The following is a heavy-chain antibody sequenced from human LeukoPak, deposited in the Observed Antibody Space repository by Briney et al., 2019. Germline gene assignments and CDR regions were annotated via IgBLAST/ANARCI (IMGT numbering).Heavy chain of an antibody. CDR3: AKEVGARDAFDI. Sequence: PGMSLRLSCAASGFAFSSCGIHWVRQAPGKGLEWVALISEDGSIKFYADSVKGRFTISGDNSKNTLDLQMNSLRAEDTAVYYCAKEVGARDAFDIWGQGTLVTVSP. CDR1: GFAFSSCG. CDR2: ISEDGSIK. D-gene: IGHD1-26*01. J-gene: IGHJ3*02. V-gene: IGHV3-30*18.